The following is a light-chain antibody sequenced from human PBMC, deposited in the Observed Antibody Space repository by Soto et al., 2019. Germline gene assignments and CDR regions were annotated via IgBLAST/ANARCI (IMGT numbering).Light chain of an antibody. CDR2: DVN. Sequence: QSALTQPPSASGSPGQSVTISCTGTSSDVGGYNYVSWYQQHPGKAPKVMIYDVNKRPSGVPDRFSGSKSGNTASLTVSGLQAEDEGDYYCSSQAGGQHVVFGGGTKL. J-gene: IGLJ2*01. CDR3: SSQAGGQHVV. CDR1: SSDVGGYNY. V-gene: IGLV2-8*01.